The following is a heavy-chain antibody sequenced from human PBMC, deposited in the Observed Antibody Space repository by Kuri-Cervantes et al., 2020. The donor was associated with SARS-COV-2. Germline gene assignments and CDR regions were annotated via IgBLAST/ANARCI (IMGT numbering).Heavy chain of an antibody. CDR1: GCSISSSSYY. CDR2: IYYSGST. D-gene: IGHD2/OR15-2a*01. CDR3: SSFSTRGDP. J-gene: IGHJ5*02. Sequence: GSLRLSCTVSGCSISSSSYYWGWNRQPPGKGLEWIGSIYYSGSTYYNPSLKSQVTISVDTSENQFSLKLSSVTAADTAVYYCSSFSTRGDPWGQGTLVTVSS. V-gene: IGHV4-39*01.